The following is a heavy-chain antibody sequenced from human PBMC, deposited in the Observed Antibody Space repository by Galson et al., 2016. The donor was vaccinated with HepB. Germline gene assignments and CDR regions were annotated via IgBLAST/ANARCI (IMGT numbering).Heavy chain of an antibody. CDR1: GFMFNYYS. V-gene: IGHV3-21*01. CDR2: ITNNGNDK. CDR3: ARDLIAAPGRTFFYYYYYMDV. Sequence: LRLSCAASGFMFNYYSMNWVRQAPGKGLEWVSSITNNGNDKYYADSAKGRFTVSRDNAKNSLFLQMDSLRAEDTAVYYCARDLIAAPGRTFFYYYYYMDVWGKGTTVTVSS. D-gene: IGHD6-13*01. J-gene: IGHJ6*03.